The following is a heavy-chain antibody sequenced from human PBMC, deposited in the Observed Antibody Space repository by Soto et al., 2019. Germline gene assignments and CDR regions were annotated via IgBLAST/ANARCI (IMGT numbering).Heavy chain of an antibody. J-gene: IGHJ4*02. CDR1: GYTFTHYY. Sequence: QVQLVQSGAEVKKPGASVKLSCRTPGYTFTHYYIYWVGQAPGQEFEWLGIINPASGSPDYAQEFPGRVTLTMDTSTPTVYMELSGLRAEDTAIFYCARDLAAGDHWGQGTLVTVSS. D-gene: IGHD6-13*01. V-gene: IGHV1-46*01. CDR3: ARDLAAGDH. CDR2: INPASGSP.